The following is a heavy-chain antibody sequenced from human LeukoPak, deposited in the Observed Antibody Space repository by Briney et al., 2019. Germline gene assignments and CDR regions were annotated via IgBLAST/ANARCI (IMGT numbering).Heavy chain of an antibody. CDR1: GFTFSSYE. D-gene: IGHD6-13*01. CDR2: ISTSGSTI. CDR3: ATSRGSWPDYFDY. Sequence: GGPLRLSCAASGFTFSSYEMNWVRQAPGKRLDWGSYISTSGSTIYYADSVKGRFTISRDNAKNSLYLQMNSLRAEDTAVYYCATSRGSWPDYFDYWGQGTLVTASS. J-gene: IGHJ4*02. V-gene: IGHV3-48*03.